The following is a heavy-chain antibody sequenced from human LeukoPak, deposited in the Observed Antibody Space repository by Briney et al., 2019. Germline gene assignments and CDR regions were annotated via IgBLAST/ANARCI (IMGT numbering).Heavy chain of an antibody. Sequence: PSETLSLTCTVSGGSISSYYWSWSRQPPGKGLEWSGYIYYSGSTNYNPSLKSRVTISVDTSKNQFSLKLSSVTAADTAVYYCAAQRITIFGVAHFDIWGQGTMVTVSS. CDR2: IYYSGST. D-gene: IGHD3-3*01. J-gene: IGHJ3*02. CDR3: AAQRITIFGVAHFDI. V-gene: IGHV4-59*01. CDR1: GGSISSYY.